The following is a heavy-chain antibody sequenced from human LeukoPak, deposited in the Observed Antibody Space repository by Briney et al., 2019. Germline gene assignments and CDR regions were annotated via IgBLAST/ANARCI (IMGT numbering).Heavy chain of an antibody. V-gene: IGHV4-31*03. CDR1: AGSINSGGYY. CDR3: ARDRGGVDY. J-gene: IGHJ4*02. Sequence: SETLSLTCTVSAGSINSGGYYWSWIRQHPGKGLEWIGYVFYSGSTYYNPSLKSRLTISVDTSENQFSLKLNSVTAADTAVYYCARDRGGVDYWGQGTLVTVSS. CDR2: VFYSGST. D-gene: IGHD4-23*01.